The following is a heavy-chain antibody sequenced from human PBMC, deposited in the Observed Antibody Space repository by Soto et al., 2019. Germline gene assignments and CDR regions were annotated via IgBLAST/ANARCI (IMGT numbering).Heavy chain of an antibody. CDR3: ARDRREYYDILTGYYIGYYAMDV. J-gene: IGHJ6*02. CDR1: GFTFSSYA. V-gene: IGHV3-30-3*01. D-gene: IGHD3-9*01. Sequence: GGSLRLSCAASGFTFSSYAMHWVRQAPGKGLEWVAVISYDGSNKYYADSVKGRFTISRDNSKNTLYLQMNSLRAEDTAVYYCARDRREYYDILTGYYIGYYAMDVWGQGTTVTASS. CDR2: ISYDGSNK.